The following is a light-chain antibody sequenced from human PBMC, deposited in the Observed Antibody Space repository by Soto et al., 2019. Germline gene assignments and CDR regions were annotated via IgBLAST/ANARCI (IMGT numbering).Light chain of an antibody. J-gene: IGKJ1*01. CDR3: LQYHNLWA. Sequence: IVISQSPATLSVSTGERATLSCRASQSVSSNLAWYQQKPGKAPRLLIYGASTRATGIPARLSGSGSGTEFTLPISSLQSEDFTVYSCLQYHNLWAFGQGTKVDIK. CDR2: GAS. CDR1: QSVSSN. V-gene: IGKV3D-15*01.